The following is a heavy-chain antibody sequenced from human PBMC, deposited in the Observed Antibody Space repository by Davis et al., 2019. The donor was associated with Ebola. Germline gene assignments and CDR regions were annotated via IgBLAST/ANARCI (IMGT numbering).Heavy chain of an antibody. CDR3: AKLGAVHSSSSTFDP. CDR2: ISSSSSSI. V-gene: IGHV3-21*01. D-gene: IGHD6-6*01. J-gene: IGHJ5*02. CDR1: GFTLSSYS. Sequence: GGSLTLSCIPSGFTLSSYSMNCVRQAPGKGLEWVSTISSSSSSIYYAESVKGRFTISRDNAKNSLYLQMNSLKAEDTAVYYCAKLGAVHSSSSTFDPWGQGTLVTVSS.